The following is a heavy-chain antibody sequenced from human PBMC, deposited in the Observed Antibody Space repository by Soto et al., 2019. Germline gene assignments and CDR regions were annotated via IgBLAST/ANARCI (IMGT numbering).Heavy chain of an antibody. V-gene: IGHV3-30*18. CDR3: AKDPFKAARLSQIDY. CDR1: VFTFSSYG. D-gene: IGHD6-6*01. J-gene: IGHJ4*02. Sequence: WWSLRLSCSASVFTFSSYGMHWFRQAPGKGLEWVAVISYDGSNKYYADSVKGRFTISRDNSKNTLYLQMNSLRAEDTAVYYCAKDPFKAARLSQIDYWGQGTLVTVSS. CDR2: ISYDGSNK.